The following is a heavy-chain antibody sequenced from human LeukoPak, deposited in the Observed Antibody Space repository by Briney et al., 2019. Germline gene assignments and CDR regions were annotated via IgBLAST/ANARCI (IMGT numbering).Heavy chain of an antibody. Sequence: SETLSLTCAVYGGSFSGYYWSWIRQPPGKGLEWIGEINHSGSTYYNPSVKSRVTISLDTSNNQFSLKLTSVTAADTAVYYCARGQHYDVLTGRFFNWFDPWGQGTLVTVSS. CDR3: ARGQHYDVLTGRFFNWFDP. CDR1: GGSFSGYY. V-gene: IGHV4-34*01. D-gene: IGHD3-9*01. CDR2: INHSGST. J-gene: IGHJ5*02.